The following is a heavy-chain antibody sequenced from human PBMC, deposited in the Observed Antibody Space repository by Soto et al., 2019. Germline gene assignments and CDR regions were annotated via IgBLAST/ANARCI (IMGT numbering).Heavy chain of an antibody. CDR1: GCNFGDYA. D-gene: IGHD3-22*01. CDR2: ISSNGVSI. V-gene: IGHV3-64D*06. J-gene: IGHJ4*02. CDR3: VKGEYYYDSSGYYPFDY. Sequence: GGSLRLSCAASGCNFGDYAMHWVRQAPGKGLEYVSSISSNGVSIDYADSVKGRFTISRDNSKNTQYLQMSSPRADDTAMYYCVKGEYYYDSSGYYPFDYWGQGTLVTVSS.